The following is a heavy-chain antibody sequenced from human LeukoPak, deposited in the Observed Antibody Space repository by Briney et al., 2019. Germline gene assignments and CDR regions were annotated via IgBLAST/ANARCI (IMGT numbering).Heavy chain of an antibody. Sequence: GGSLRLSCAASGFTFSSYAMNWVRQAPGKGLEGLSFISSNSRTILYTDSVKGRFTSSRDNAKNSLYLQMNNLRVEDSAVYYCARDVGVYGDYAILGYWGQGTLVTVSS. CDR2: ISSNSRTI. V-gene: IGHV3-48*01. CDR1: GFTFSSYA. J-gene: IGHJ4*02. CDR3: ARDVGVYGDYAILGY. D-gene: IGHD4-17*01.